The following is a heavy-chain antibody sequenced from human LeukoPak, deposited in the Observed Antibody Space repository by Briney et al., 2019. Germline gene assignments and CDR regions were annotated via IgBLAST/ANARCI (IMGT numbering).Heavy chain of an antibody. CDR3: ARTRYSDEAFDY. Sequence: PGGSLRLSCAASGFPFSSYWMSWVRQAPGKGLEWVANIKPDGSEKSYVDSVKGRFTISRDNAKKSLYLQMNSLRAEDTALYYCARTRYSDEAFDYWAQGTLVTVSS. J-gene: IGHJ4*02. CDR1: GFPFSSYW. V-gene: IGHV3-7*04. D-gene: IGHD1-1*01. CDR2: IKPDGSEK.